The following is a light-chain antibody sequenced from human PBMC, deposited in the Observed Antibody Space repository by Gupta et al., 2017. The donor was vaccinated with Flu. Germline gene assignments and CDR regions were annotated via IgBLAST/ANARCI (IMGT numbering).Light chain of an antibody. V-gene: IGLV6-57*01. CDR1: VGCNASNH. J-gene: IGLJ3*02. CDR2: EDN. Sequence: NFLLTQPRSVSESPGKTVTISCTRSVGCNASNHLLWYRHRPRSSPTTVMSEDNQRPSGVPDRFSCSIDSSSNSASLTISGLQPEDEADYYCQSYHGNNHLVFGGGTRLTVL. CDR3: QSYHGNNHLV.